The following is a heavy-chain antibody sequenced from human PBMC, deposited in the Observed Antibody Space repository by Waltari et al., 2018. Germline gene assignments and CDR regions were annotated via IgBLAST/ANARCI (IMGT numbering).Heavy chain of an antibody. J-gene: IGHJ6*02. CDR2: ISGSGGST. CDR3: AKDKYSSGWYGDYYYGMDV. Sequence: EVQLLESGGGLVQPGGSLRLSCAASGFTFSSYAMSWVRQAPGKGLEWGSAISGSGGSTYYADSVKGRFTISRDNSKNTLYLQMNSLRAEDTAVYYCAKDKYSSGWYGDYYYGMDVWGQGTTVTVSS. V-gene: IGHV3-23*01. CDR1: GFTFSSYA. D-gene: IGHD6-19*01.